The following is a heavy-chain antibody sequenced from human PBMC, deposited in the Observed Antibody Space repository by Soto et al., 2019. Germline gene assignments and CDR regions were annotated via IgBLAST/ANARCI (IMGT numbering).Heavy chain of an antibody. V-gene: IGHV4-30-4*01. CDR1: GGSISSGDYY. J-gene: IGHJ4*02. CDR3: ARGGYYDFWSGYRDY. CDR2: IYYSGGT. D-gene: IGHD3-3*01. Sequence: QVQLQESGPGLVKPSQTLSLTCTVSGGSISSGDYYWSWIRQPPGKGLEWIGYIYYSGGTYYNPSLKSRVTISVDTSKNQFSLKLSSVTAADTAVYYCARGGYYDFWSGYRDYWGQGTLVTVSS.